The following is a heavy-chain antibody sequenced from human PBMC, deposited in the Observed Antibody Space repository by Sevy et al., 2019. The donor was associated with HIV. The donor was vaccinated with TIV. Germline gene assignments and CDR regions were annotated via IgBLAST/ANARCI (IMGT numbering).Heavy chain of an antibody. J-gene: IGHJ4*02. CDR2: ISSSSSYI. D-gene: IGHD1-26*01. CDR3: ARDRSGSYSTPFDY. Sequence: GGSLRLSCAVSGFTFSSYSMNWVRQAPGKGLEWVSSISSSSSYIYYADSVKGRFTISRDNAKNSLYLQMNSLRAEDTAVYYCARDRSGSYSTPFDYWGQGTLVTVSS. CDR1: GFTFSSYS. V-gene: IGHV3-21*01.